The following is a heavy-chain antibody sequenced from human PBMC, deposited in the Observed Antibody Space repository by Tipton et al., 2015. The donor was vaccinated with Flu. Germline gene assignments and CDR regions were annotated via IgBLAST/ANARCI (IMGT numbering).Heavy chain of an antibody. Sequence: TLSLTCTVSGGSISSYYWSWIRQPPGKGLEWIGYIYYSGSTNYNPSLKSRVTISVDTSKNQFSLKLSSVTAADTAVYYCARAVAVAGAFDIGGQGTMVTVSS. CDR2: IYYSGST. CDR3: ARAVAVAGAFDI. J-gene: IGHJ3*02. CDR1: GGSISSYY. V-gene: IGHV4-59*01. D-gene: IGHD2-15*01.